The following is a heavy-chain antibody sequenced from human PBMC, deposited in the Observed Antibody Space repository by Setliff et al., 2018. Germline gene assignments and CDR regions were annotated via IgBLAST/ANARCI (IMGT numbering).Heavy chain of an antibody. D-gene: IGHD1-1*01. V-gene: IGHV4-39*01. CDR3: ARTGTYRYFVF. Sequence: SETLSLTCTVSGASIRGGSGGSFYWAWIRQPPGKGLEWIGSVLYSGTTFYNPSLKSPVTISVDTSNNQFSLNLKSVTAADTAVYFCARTGTYRYFVFWGQGTQVTVSS. CDR1: GASIRGGSGGSFY. J-gene: IGHJ4*02. CDR2: VLYSGTT.